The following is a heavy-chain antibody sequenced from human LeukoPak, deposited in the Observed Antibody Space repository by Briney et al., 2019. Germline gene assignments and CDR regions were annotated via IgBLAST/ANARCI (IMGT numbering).Heavy chain of an antibody. CDR1: GYTFTGYY. D-gene: IGHD3-10*01. CDR3: ATRAITMVRLNDAFDI. Sequence: ASVKVSCKASGYTFTGYYMHWVRQAPGQGLEWMGWINPNSGGTNYAQKFQGWVTMTRDTSISTAYMELSRLRSDDTAVYYCATRAITMVRLNDAFDIWGQGTMVTVSS. V-gene: IGHV1-2*04. J-gene: IGHJ3*02. CDR2: INPNSGGT.